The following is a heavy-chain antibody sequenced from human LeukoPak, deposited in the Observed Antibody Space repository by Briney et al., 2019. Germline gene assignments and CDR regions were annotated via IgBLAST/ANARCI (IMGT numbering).Heavy chain of an antibody. CDR1: GGSISTYY. CDR3: ARDLIFRPWLVFDAFDI. J-gene: IGHJ3*02. D-gene: IGHD3-3*01. Sequence: SETLSLTCTVSGGSISTYYLSWIRQPAGKGLEWIGRIYSSGNTNYNSTLKSRVSMSVDTSKNQFSLKLSSVTAADTAVYYCARDLIFRPWLVFDAFDIWGQGTKVTVSS. CDR2: IYSSGNT. V-gene: IGHV4-4*07.